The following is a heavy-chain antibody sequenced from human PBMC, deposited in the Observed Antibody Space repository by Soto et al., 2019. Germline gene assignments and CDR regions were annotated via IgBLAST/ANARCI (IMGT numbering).Heavy chain of an antibody. V-gene: IGHV3-73*02. CDR3: IAYSRSSGRFDP. Sequence: EVQLVESGGGLVQPGGSLNLSCAASGVIFSGSAVHWVRQASGKGLEWVGRMKSKADNYATASAASVKGRFTISRDDSKNTAYLQMNSLKTEDTAVYYCIAYSRSSGRFDPWGQGTLVTVSS. CDR2: MKSKADNYAT. D-gene: IGHD4-4*01. J-gene: IGHJ5*02. CDR1: GVIFSGSA.